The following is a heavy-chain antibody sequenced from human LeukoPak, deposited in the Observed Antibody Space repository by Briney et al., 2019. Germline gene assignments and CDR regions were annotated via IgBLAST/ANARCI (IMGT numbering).Heavy chain of an antibody. Sequence: GGSLRLSCIASGFTFGDYLMSWFRQAPGKGLEWIGFIRRKLDGGTAEYAASVKGRFTISRDDSTSIAYLQMNSLKTEDTAVYYCSRSSGWLSVYWGQGTLVTVSS. CDR1: GFTFGDYL. CDR2: IRRKLDGGTA. D-gene: IGHD6-19*01. CDR3: SRSSGWLSVY. V-gene: IGHV3-49*03. J-gene: IGHJ4*02.